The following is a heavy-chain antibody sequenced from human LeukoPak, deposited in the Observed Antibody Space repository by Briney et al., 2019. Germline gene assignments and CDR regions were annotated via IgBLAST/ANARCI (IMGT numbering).Heavy chain of an antibody. CDR1: GFTFSSHW. D-gene: IGHD1-26*01. Sequence: HSGGSLRLSCAASGFTFSSHWMHWVRQTPRKGLVWVSRIKGDGSSTSYADSVKGRFTISRDNAKNTLYLQMNSLRVEDTAVYYCVRDGVGAPPFDYWGQGTLVTVSS. CDR2: IKGDGSST. CDR3: VRDGVGAPPFDY. V-gene: IGHV3-74*01. J-gene: IGHJ4*02.